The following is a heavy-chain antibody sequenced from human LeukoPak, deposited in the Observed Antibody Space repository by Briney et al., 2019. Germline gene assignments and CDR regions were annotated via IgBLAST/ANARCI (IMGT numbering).Heavy chain of an antibody. CDR1: GGSTSSYY. J-gene: IGHJ6*03. CDR3: ARGGYDFWSGYPYYYYMDV. CDR2: IYYSGST. D-gene: IGHD3-3*01. V-gene: IGHV4-59*01. Sequence: SATLSLTCTVSGGSTSSYYWSWIRQLPGKGLEWIGYIYYSGSTNYNPSLKSRVSISVDTSKNQFSLKLSSVTAADTAVYYCARGGYDFWSGYPYYYYMDVWGKGTTVTVSS.